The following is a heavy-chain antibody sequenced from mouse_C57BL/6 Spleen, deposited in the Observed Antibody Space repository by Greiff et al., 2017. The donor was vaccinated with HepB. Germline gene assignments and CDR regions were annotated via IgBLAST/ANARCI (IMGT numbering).Heavy chain of an antibody. CDR1: GYTFTSYW. CDR3: ASSPFYYDWAY. D-gene: IGHD2-4*01. Sequence: QVQLQQSGAELVKPGASVKMSCKASGYTFTSYWITWVKQRPGQGLEWIGDIYPGSGSTNYNEKFKSKATLTVDTSSSTAYMQLSSLTSEDSAVYYCASSPFYYDWAYWGQGTLVTVSA. V-gene: IGHV1-55*01. J-gene: IGHJ3*01. CDR2: IYPGSGST.